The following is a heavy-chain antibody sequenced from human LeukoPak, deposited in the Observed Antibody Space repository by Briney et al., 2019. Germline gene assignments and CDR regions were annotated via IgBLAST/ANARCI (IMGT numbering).Heavy chain of an antibody. CDR3: ARVAYCGGDCYSQAFDI. D-gene: IGHD2-21*02. CDR1: GGSISSYY. Sequence: SETLSLTCTVSGGSISSYYWSWIRQPPGKGLEWIGYIYYSGSTNYNPSLKSRVTISVDTSKNQFSLKLSSVTAADTAVYYCARVAYCGGDCYSQAFDIWGQVTMVTVSS. CDR2: IYYSGST. J-gene: IGHJ3*02. V-gene: IGHV4-59*01.